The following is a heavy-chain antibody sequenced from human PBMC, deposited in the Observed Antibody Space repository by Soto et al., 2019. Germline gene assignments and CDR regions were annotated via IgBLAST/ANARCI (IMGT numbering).Heavy chain of an antibody. J-gene: IGHJ4*02. CDR3: AKDAHPRDGDCLVADY. Sequence: QVQLVESGGGVVQPGRSLRLSCAASGFTFSSYGMHWVRQAPGKGLEWVAAISYDGSNLYYIDSVKGRFTISRDKSKDTLYLQMNSLRAEDTAVYYCAKDAHPRDGDCLVADYWGQGTLVTVAS. V-gene: IGHV3-30*18. D-gene: IGHD2-21*02. CDR2: ISYDGSNL. CDR1: GFTFSSYG.